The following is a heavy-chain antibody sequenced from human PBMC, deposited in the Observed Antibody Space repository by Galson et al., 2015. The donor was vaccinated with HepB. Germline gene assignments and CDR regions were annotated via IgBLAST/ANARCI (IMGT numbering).Heavy chain of an antibody. CDR3: VKDLLRCSSTSCYTGLWDY. CDR2: ISSNGGST. CDR1: GFTFSSYA. V-gene: IGHV3-64D*06. D-gene: IGHD2-2*02. Sequence: SLRLSCAASGFTFSSYAMHWVRQAPGKGLEYVSAISSNGGSTYYADSVKGRFTISRDNSKNTLYLQMSSLRAEDTAVYYCVKDLLRCSSTSCYTGLWDYWGQGTLVTVSS. J-gene: IGHJ4*02.